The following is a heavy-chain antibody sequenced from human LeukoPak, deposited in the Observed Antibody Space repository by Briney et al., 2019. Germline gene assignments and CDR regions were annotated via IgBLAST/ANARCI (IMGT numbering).Heavy chain of an antibody. CDR2: MNPNSGNT. D-gene: IGHD6-19*01. V-gene: IGHV1-8*01. CDR1: GYTFTSYD. J-gene: IGHJ5*02. CDR3: ARGPEVAGIINWFDP. Sequence: GSSVKVSCKASGYTFTSYDINWVRQATGQGLEWMGWMNPNSGNTGYAQKFQGRVTMTRNTSISTAYMELSSLRSEDTAVYYCARGPEVAGIINWFDPWGQGTLVTVSS.